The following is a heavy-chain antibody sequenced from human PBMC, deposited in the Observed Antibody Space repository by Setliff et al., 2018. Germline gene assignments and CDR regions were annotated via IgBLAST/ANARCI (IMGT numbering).Heavy chain of an antibody. D-gene: IGHD6-13*01. CDR1: GFTFSTHS. CDR3: ASAGHSGSWFPFDAFHI. J-gene: IGHJ3*02. V-gene: IGHV3-21*01. CDR2: ISRSSTYI. Sequence: GESLRLSCAASGFTFSTHSMNWVRQAPGKGLECVSSISRSSTYIYYADSMKGRFTISRDNAKNSLYLQMNSLRAEDTAVYYCASAGHSGSWFPFDAFHIWGQGTMVTVSS.